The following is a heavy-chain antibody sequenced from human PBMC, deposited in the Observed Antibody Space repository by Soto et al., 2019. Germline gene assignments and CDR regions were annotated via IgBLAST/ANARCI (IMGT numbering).Heavy chain of an antibody. CDR3: ERVNDYSSGMDV. CDR2: IIPIFGTA. Sequence: SVKVSCKASGGTFSSYAISWVRQAPGQGLEWMGGIIPIFGTANYAQKFQGRVTITADKSTSTAYMELSSLRSEETAVYYCERVNDYSSGMDVWGQGTTVTVSS. CDR1: GGTFSSYA. V-gene: IGHV1-69*06. J-gene: IGHJ6*02.